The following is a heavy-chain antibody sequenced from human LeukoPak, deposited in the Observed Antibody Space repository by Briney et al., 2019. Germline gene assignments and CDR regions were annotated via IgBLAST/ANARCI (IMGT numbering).Heavy chain of an antibody. V-gene: IGHV4-59*11. D-gene: IGHD6-19*01. J-gene: IGHJ6*03. CDR3: ARVADSSGWTFSNYYYYYYMDV. Sequence: SETLSLTGTVSGGSISSHYWSWIRRPPGKGLEWIGYIYYSGSTNYNTSLKSRVTISVDTSKNQFSLKLSSVTAADTAVYYCARVADSSGWTFSNYYYYYYMDVWGKGTTVTVSS. CDR1: GGSISSHY. CDR2: IYYSGST.